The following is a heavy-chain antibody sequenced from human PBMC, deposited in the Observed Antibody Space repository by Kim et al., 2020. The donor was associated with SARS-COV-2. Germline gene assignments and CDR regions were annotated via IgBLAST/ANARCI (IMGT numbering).Heavy chain of an antibody. Sequence: SETLSLTCAVYGGPFSGYYWTWIRQPPGKGLEWIAEINHSGYTTYNPSLKSRVTISVDTSKKQISLKVTSVTAADTAVYYCARPGDTGGHRRPGVIRGYFDLWGRGTLVTVSS. V-gene: IGHV4-34*01. D-gene: IGHD2-8*02. CDR1: GGPFSGYY. CDR3: ARPGDTGGHRRPGVIRGYFDL. J-gene: IGHJ2*01. CDR2: INHSGYT.